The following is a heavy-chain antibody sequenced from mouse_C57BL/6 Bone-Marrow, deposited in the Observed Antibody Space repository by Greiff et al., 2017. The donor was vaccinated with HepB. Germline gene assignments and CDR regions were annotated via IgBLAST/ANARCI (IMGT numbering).Heavy chain of an antibody. CDR2: IYPRSGNT. CDR1: GYTFTSYG. D-gene: IGHD2-4*01. V-gene: IGHV1-81*01. J-gene: IGHJ3*01. CDR3: ARRNYDYDEGPWFAY. Sequence: VKLQESGAELARPGASVKLSCKASGYTFTSYGISWVKQRTGQGLEWIGEIYPRSGNTYYNEKFKGKATLTADKSSSTAYMELRSLTSEDSAVYFCARRNYDYDEGPWFAYWGQGTLVTVSA.